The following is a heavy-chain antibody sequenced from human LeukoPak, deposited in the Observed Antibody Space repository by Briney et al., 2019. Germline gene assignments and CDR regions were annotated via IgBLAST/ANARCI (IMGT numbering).Heavy chain of an antibody. J-gene: IGHJ4*02. D-gene: IGHD3-22*01. CDR2: ISYDGRNE. Sequence: GGSLRLSCAASGFTFSNYAMHWVRQAPGKGLEWVAVISYDGRNEFYADSVKGRFTISRDNSKNTLDLQMNSLRAEDTAVYYCARLGAKYYYDSSGHFDYWGQGTLVTVSS. CDR1: GFTFSNYA. V-gene: IGHV3-30*07. CDR3: ARLGAKYYYDSSGHFDY.